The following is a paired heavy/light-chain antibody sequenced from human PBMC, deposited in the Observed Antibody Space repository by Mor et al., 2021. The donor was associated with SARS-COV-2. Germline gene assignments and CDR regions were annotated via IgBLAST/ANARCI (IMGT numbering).Light chain of an antibody. CDR3: QTWDTGIQV. CDR2: LNSDGSH. J-gene: IGLJ3*02. V-gene: IGLV4-69*02. Sequence: QLVLTQSPSASASLGASVKLTCTLSSGHSTYAIAWHQQQPEKGPRYLMNLNSDGSHSKGDGIPDRFSGSSSGAERYLTISSLQSEDEADYYCQTWDTGIQVFGGGTKLTVL. CDR1: SGHSTYA.
Heavy chain of an antibody. D-gene: IGHD3-10*01. Sequence: EVQLVESGGGLVKPGGSLRLSCAASGFSFSRYTMNWVRQAPGKGLEWVSSISYSSVYIFYADSVKGRFTISRDNAKNSLYLQMSSLRAEDTAVYYCARDQTFSGHALDIWGQGTMVTVSS. CDR1: GFSFSRYT. J-gene: IGHJ3*02. V-gene: IGHV3-21*01. CDR3: ARDQTFSGHALDI. CDR2: ISYSSVYI.